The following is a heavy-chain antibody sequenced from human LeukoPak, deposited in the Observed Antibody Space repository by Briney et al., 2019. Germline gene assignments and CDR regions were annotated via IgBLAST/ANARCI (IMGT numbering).Heavy chain of an antibody. CDR3: ARDATYYDFWSGYSPNWFDP. V-gene: IGHV4-59*12. CDR2: MYYSGNT. CDR1: GGSISGYY. J-gene: IGHJ5*02. Sequence: SETLSLTCTVSGGSISGYYWSWIRQPPGMPLEWIGYMYYSGNTNYNPSLKSRVTMSVDTSKNQFSLKLSSVTAADTAVYYCARDATYYDFWSGYSPNWFDPWGQGTLVTVSS. D-gene: IGHD3-3*01.